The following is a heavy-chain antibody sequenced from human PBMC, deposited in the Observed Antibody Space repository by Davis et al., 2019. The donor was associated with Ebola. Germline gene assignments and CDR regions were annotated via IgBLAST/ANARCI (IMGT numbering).Heavy chain of an antibody. V-gene: IGHV3-7*01. Sequence: GESLKISCAASGFTFSSNWMSWVRQAPWTGLEWVANIKQDGSEKYYVDSVKGRFTISRDNAKNSLYLQMNSLRAEDTAVYYCAKDGAEALRLLEWLLYPDYWGQGTLVTVSS. D-gene: IGHD3-3*01. CDR1: GFTFSSNW. J-gene: IGHJ4*02. CDR3: AKDGAEALRLLEWLLYPDY. CDR2: IKQDGSEK.